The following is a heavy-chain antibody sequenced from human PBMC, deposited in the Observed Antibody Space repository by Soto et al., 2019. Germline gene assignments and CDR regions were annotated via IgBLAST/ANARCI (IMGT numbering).Heavy chain of an antibody. D-gene: IGHD3-3*01. CDR2: IIPIFTTA. Sequence: ASVKVSCKASGDTFSTYAISWVRQAPGQGLEWMGGIIPIFTTANYAQKFQGRLTITADKSTNTAYMELSSLRSEDTAVYYCARDLITIFGVVIRLLDYWGQGTLVTVSS. J-gene: IGHJ4*02. CDR3: ARDLITIFGVVIRLLDY. CDR1: GDTFSTYA. V-gene: IGHV1-69*06.